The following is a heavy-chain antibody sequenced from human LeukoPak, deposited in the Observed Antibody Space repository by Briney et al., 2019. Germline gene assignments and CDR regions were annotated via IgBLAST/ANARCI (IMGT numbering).Heavy chain of an antibody. J-gene: IGHJ4*02. Sequence: PGRSLRLSCAASGFTCSSYGMHWVRQAPGKGLGWVAVIWYDGSNKYYADSVKGRFTISRDNSKNTLYLQMNSLRAEDTAVYYCARSVTGTNYFDYWGQGTLVTVSS. CDR2: IWYDGSNK. CDR1: GFTCSSYG. D-gene: IGHD1-20*01. CDR3: ARSVTGTNYFDY. V-gene: IGHV3-33*01.